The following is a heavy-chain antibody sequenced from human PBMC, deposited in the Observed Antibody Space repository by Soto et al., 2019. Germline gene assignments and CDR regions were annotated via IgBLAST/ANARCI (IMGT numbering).Heavy chain of an antibody. D-gene: IGHD4-4*01. CDR2: IFYSGST. J-gene: IGHJ4*02. Sequence: SETLSLTCTVSGGSIRSGGYYWSWIRQHPGTGLEWIGNIFYSGSTYYNPSLKSRVNISVDTSKNQFSLKLSSVTAADTAVYFCARSYYNSYVYLYCGQGTLVTVSS. CDR3: ARSYYNSYVYLY. CDR1: GGSIRSGGYY. V-gene: IGHV4-31*03.